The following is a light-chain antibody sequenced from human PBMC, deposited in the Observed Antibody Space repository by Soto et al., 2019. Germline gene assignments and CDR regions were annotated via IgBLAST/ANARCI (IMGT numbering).Light chain of an antibody. V-gene: IGKV1-39*01. J-gene: IGKJ1*01. CDR2: AAS. CDR1: QTIDNY. Sequence: DIQMTQSPSSLSASVGDRVTITCRASQTIDNYLSWYQQKPGRAPRLLIYAASNLQSGVPSRFSGSGYGTDFTLTIISLQPDDFVTYYCQQSYSPVWTYGQGTKVEVK. CDR3: QQSYSPVWT.